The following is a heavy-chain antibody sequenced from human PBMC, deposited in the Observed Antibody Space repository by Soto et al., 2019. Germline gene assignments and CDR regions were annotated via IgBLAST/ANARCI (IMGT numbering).Heavy chain of an antibody. Sequence: GGSLRLSCAASGFTFSSYGMHWVRQAPGKGPEWVAVISYDGSNKYYADSVKGRFTISRDNSKNTLYLQMNSLRAEDTAVYYCAKDQWLVLSYFDYWGQGTLVTVSS. D-gene: IGHD6-19*01. CDR3: AKDQWLVLSYFDY. CDR2: ISYDGSNK. CDR1: GFTFSSYG. J-gene: IGHJ4*02. V-gene: IGHV3-30*18.